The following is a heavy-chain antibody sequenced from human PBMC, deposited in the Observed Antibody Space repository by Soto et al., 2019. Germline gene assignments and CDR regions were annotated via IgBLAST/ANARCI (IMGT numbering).Heavy chain of an antibody. CDR1: GYTFTSYG. CDR3: ASSVTGYSSSWPPY. CDR2: ISAYNGNT. J-gene: IGHJ4*02. Sequence: ASVKVSCKASGYTFTSYGISWVRQAPGQGLEWMGWISAYNGNTNYAQKLQGRVTMTTDTSTSTAYMELRSLRSDDTAGYYCASSVTGYSSSWPPYWGQGPLVTVSS. V-gene: IGHV1-18*01. D-gene: IGHD6-13*01.